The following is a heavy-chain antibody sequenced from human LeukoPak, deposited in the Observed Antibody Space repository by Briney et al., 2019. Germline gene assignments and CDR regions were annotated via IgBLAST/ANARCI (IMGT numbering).Heavy chain of an antibody. CDR1: GYTFTSYA. CDR2: INAGNGNT. V-gene: IGHV1-3*01. D-gene: IGHD3-22*01. Sequence: ASVKVSCKASGYTFTSYAMHWVRQAPGQSLEWMGWINAGNGNTRYSQKFQGRVTITRDTSATTAYMELSSLRSEDTAVYYCARYYYDTTDPGGFDYWGQGTLVTVSS. J-gene: IGHJ4*02. CDR3: ARYYYDTTDPGGFDY.